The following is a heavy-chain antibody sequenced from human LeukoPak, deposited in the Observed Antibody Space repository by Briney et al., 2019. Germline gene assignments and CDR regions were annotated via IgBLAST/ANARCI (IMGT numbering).Heavy chain of an antibody. CDR1: GGSISSYY. J-gene: IGHJ4*02. Sequence: SETLSLTCTVSGGSISSYYWSWIRQPPGKGLGWIGYIYYSGSTNYNPSLKSRVTISVDTSKNQFSLKLSSVTAADTAVYYCARASDYYGSGSHFDYWGQGTLVTVSS. CDR2: IYYSGST. CDR3: ARASDYYGSGSHFDY. D-gene: IGHD3-10*01. V-gene: IGHV4-59*01.